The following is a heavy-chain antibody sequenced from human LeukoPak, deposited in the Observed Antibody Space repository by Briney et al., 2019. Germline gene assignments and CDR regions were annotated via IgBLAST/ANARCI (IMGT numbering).Heavy chain of an antibody. Sequence: PSETLSLTCAVYGGSFSGYYWSWIRQPPGKGREWSGEINHSGSTNYNPSLKSRVTISVDTSKNQFSLKLSSVTAADTAVYYCASYSGYESEGYFDYWGQGTLVTVSS. CDR3: ASYSGYESEGYFDY. CDR2: INHSGST. D-gene: IGHD5-12*01. CDR1: GGSFSGYY. J-gene: IGHJ4*02. V-gene: IGHV4-34*01.